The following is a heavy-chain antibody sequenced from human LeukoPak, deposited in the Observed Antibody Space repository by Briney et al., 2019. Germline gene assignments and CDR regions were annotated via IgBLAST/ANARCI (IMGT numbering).Heavy chain of an antibody. D-gene: IGHD5-12*01. Sequence: GASVNVSCKASGGTFSSYAISWVRQAPGQGLEWMGGIIPIFGTANYAQKFQGRVTITADESTSTAYMELSSLRSEDTAVYYCARGGGYTGPTHYYFDYWGQGTLVTVSS. J-gene: IGHJ4*02. CDR3: ARGGGYTGPTHYYFDY. CDR2: IIPIFGTA. V-gene: IGHV1-69*13. CDR1: GGTFSSYA.